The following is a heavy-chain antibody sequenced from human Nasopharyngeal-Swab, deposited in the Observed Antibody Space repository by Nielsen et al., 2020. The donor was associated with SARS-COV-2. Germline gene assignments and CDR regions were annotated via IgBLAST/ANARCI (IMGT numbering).Heavy chain of an antibody. CDR2: ISDDNTI. CDR3: ARDLELLTDDYDRDY. Sequence: GGSLRLSCAASGFIFNTYGMNWVRQAPGKGLEWISYISDDNTIFYADSLKGRFTISRDNAKNSMDLQMNSLRDEDTAVYYCARDLELLTDDYDRDYWGQGTLVTVSS. J-gene: IGHJ4*02. V-gene: IGHV3-48*02. CDR1: GFIFNTYG. D-gene: IGHD3-9*01.